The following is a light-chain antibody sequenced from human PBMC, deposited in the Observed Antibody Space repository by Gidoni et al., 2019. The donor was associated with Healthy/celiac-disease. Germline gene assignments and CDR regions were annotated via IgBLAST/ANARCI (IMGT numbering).Light chain of an antibody. CDR1: QCISSY. J-gene: IGKJ1*01. Sequence: IQFTQSPSSLSASVGDRVTIPCRASQCISSYLAWYQQKPGKAPKLLIYAASTLQSGVPSRFSGSGSGTDFTLNISSLQPEDFATYYCQQLNSYPWTFGQGTKVEIK. V-gene: IGKV1-9*01. CDR2: AAS. CDR3: QQLNSYPWT.